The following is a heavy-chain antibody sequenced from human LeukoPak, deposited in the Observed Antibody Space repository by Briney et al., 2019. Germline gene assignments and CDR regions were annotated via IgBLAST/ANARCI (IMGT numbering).Heavy chain of an antibody. CDR1: GGSISSYY. CDR2: IYYSGST. Sequence: PSETLSLTCTVSGGSISSYYWSWIRQPPRKGLEWIGYIYYSGSTNYNPSLKSRVTISVDTSKNQFSLKLSSVTAADTAVYYCARGGVNWFDPWGQGTLVTVSS. V-gene: IGHV4-59*01. CDR3: ARGGVNWFDP. J-gene: IGHJ5*02.